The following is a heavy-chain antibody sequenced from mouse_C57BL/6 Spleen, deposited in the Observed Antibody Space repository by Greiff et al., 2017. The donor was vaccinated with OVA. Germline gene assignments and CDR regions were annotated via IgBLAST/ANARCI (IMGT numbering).Heavy chain of an antibody. CDR2: INPSNGGT. CDR3: ARGDNYYGSSPFAY. Sequence: QVQRQRPGTELVKPGASVKLSCKASGYTFTSYWMHWVKQRPGQGLEWIGNINPSNGGTNYNEKFKSKATLTVDKSSSTAYMQLSSLTSEDSAVYYCARGDNYYGSSPFAYWGQGTLVTVSA. CDR1: GYTFTSYW. J-gene: IGHJ3*01. D-gene: IGHD1-1*01. V-gene: IGHV1-53*01.